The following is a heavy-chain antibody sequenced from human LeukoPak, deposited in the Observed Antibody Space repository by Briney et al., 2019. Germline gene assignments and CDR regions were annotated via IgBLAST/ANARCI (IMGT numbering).Heavy chain of an antibody. Sequence: PGGSLRLSCAASGFTFSRHGMHWVRQAPGKGLEWVSFIQYETNNQYYAESVRGRFTISRDNTKNMLYLQMNSLRTEDTAVYYCASRDIVVVVAANRHYYYMDVWGKGTTVTVSS. CDR2: IQYETNNQ. CDR3: ASRDIVVVVAANRHYYYMDV. J-gene: IGHJ6*03. CDR1: GFTFSRHG. V-gene: IGHV3-30*02. D-gene: IGHD2-15*01.